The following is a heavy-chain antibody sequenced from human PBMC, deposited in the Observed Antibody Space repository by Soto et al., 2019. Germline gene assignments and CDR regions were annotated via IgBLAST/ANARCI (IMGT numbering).Heavy chain of an antibody. J-gene: IGHJ4*02. V-gene: IGHV3-66*01. Sequence: GGSLRLSCAASGFTVSSNYMSWVRQAPGKGLEWVSVIYSGGTTYYADSVKGRFTISRGNSRNTLYLQMNSLRAEDTAVYYCVRNTGWDTPMVHWGQGTLVTVSS. CDR2: IYSGGTT. D-gene: IGHD5-18*01. CDR3: VRNTGWDTPMVH. CDR1: GFTVSSNY.